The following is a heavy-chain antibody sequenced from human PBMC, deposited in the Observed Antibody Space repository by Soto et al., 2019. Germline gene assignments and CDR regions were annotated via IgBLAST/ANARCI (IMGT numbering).Heavy chain of an antibody. CDR2: MWYDGTTK. CDR3: ARDAYPSGSPLNYFDY. D-gene: IGHD3-10*01. Sequence: QVQLVESGGGVVQPGRSLRLSCAASGFTFTNYGMHWVRQAPGKGLEWVAVMWYDGTTKSYADSVEGRFTISRDKSKNTRDLQMSSLRAEDTAVYYCARDAYPSGSPLNYFDYWGQGTLVTVSS. J-gene: IGHJ4*02. V-gene: IGHV3-33*01. CDR1: GFTFTNYG.